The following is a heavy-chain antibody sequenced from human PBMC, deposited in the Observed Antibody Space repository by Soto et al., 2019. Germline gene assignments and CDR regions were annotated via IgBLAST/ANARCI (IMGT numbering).Heavy chain of an antibody. J-gene: IGHJ6*02. CDR3: ARAAYYDFWSGYYTRSDYYYYGMDV. CDR2: INHSGST. D-gene: IGHD3-3*01. CDR1: GGSFSGYY. Sequence: SETLSLTCAVYGGSFSGYYWSWIHQPPGKGLEWIGEINHSGSTNYNPSLKSRVTISVDTSKNQFSLKLSSVTAADTAVYYCARAAYYDFWSGYYTRSDYYYYGMDVWGQGTTVTVYS. V-gene: IGHV4-34*01.